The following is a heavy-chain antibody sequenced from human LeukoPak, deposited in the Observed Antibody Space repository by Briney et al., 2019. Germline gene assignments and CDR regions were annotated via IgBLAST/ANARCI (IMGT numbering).Heavy chain of an antibody. D-gene: IGHD1-1*01. Sequence: GGSLRLSCAASGSTFSSYVMRWVRQAPGEGLEWVSTISASGGGTYYVDSVKGRFTISRDNSKNTLYLQMDSLRAEDTAVYYCAKRGQLDAFDIWGQGTMVTVSS. J-gene: IGHJ3*02. CDR3: AKRGQLDAFDI. V-gene: IGHV3-23*01. CDR2: ISASGGGT. CDR1: GSTFSSYV.